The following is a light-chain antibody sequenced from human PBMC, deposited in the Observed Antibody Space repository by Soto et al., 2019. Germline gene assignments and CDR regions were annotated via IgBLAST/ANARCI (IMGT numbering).Light chain of an antibody. Sequence: EIVLTQSPGTLSLSPGERATLSCRASQSVSSSNLAWYQQKPGQAPRLLIYQTSLRAAGIPARFSASGSGTDFTLTISDVQPEDFALYYCHQRQSWPRTFGQGTKVDIK. CDR3: HQRQSWPRT. J-gene: IGKJ1*01. V-gene: IGKV3D-20*02. CDR1: QSVSSSN. CDR2: QTS.